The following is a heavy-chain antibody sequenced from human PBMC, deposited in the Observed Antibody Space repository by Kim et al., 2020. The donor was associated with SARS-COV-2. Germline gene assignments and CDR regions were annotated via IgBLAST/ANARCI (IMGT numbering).Heavy chain of an antibody. CDR3: PRGGLGRSWYY. V-gene: IGHV3-23*01. CDR2: IDGDDGTT. D-gene: IGHD6-13*01. CDR1: GFTFTGHA. Sequence: GGSLRLSCTTSGFTFTGHAMRWVRQAPGKGLEWVSRIDGDDGTTYYVDSVKGRFSISRDDSKNTLYLQMSGLRADDTAAYYCPRGGLGRSWYYLGPWTL. J-gene: IGHJ4*02.